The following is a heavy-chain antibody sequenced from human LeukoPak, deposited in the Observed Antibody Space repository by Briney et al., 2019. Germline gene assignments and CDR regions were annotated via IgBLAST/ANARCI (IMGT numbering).Heavy chain of an antibody. J-gene: IGHJ4*02. V-gene: IGHV1-2*02. CDR2: INPNSGGT. CDR1: GYTFTGYY. D-gene: IGHD3-22*01. Sequence: ASVKVSCKASGYTFTGYYMHWVRQAPGQGLEWMGWINPNSGGTNYAQKFQGRVTMTRDTSISTAYMELSRLRSDDTAVYYCARDLNYDDSSGYYPSDYWGQGTLVTVSS. CDR3: ARDLNYDDSSGYYPSDY.